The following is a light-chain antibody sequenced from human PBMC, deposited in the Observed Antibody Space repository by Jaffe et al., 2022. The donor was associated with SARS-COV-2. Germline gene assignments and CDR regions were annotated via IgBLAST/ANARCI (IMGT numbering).Light chain of an antibody. V-gene: IGLV3-1*01. J-gene: IGLJ2*01. Sequence: SNELTQPPSVSVSPGHTATITCSGEKLGDMYGSWYQQKPGQSPVLVIYQDTKRPSGIPERFSASSSGITATLTISATQAMDEADYYCQTWDSSTGVIFGGGTRLTVL. CDR1: KLGDMY. CDR3: QTWDSSTGVI. CDR2: QDT.